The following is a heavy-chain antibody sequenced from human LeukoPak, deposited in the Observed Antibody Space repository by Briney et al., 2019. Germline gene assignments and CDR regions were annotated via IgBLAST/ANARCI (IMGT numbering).Heavy chain of an antibody. V-gene: IGHV4-61*01. CDR2: IYYSGST. J-gene: IGHJ2*01. CDR3: ARDRGSGSYYTYWYFDL. D-gene: IGHD3-10*01. CDR1: GGSVSSGSYY. Sequence: TSETLSLTCTVSGGSVSSGSYYWSWIRQPPGKGLEWIGYIYYSGSTNYNPSLKSRVTISVDTSKNQFSLKLSSMTAADTAVYYCARDRGSGSYYTYWYFDLWGRGTLVTVSS.